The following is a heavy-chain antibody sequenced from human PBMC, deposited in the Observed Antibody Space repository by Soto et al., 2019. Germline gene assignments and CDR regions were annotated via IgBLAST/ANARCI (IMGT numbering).Heavy chain of an antibody. Sequence: EVQLVESGGGLVEPGGSLRLSCAGSGFPFSNAWINWVRHVPGKGLEWVGRIKSRANGGTTDFAAPVRGRFAIARDDSRNVAHMQMHGLHTGDTVIYYCTTDSFSSVVVVRFDFWGNGSPVTVSS. V-gene: IGHV3-15*07. CDR1: GFPFSNAW. CDR2: IKSRANGGTT. J-gene: IGHJ4*01. D-gene: IGHD2-15*01. CDR3: TTDSFSSVVVVRFDF.